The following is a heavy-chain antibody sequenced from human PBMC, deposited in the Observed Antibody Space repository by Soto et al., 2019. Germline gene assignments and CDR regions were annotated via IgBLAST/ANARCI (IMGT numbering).Heavy chain of an antibody. D-gene: IGHD3-10*01. V-gene: IGHV1-3*01. Sequence: GASVKVSCTDSGYILTNYAMHWVRQATGQRLEWMGWINAANGNTKYSQKFQGRVTITTDTSASTAYMELSSLRSEDTAVYYCASHSGNYYNDYWGQGTLVTVSS. CDR2: INAANGNT. J-gene: IGHJ4*02. CDR1: GYILTNYA. CDR3: ASHSGNYYNDY.